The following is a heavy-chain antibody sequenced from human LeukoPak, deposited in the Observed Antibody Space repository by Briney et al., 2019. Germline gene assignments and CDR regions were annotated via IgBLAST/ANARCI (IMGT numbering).Heavy chain of an antibody. Sequence: SMKDTWMASGYAIATLGISWVPQAPGTELVKMIRMSDYNGNTNYAQKLQGRVTMTTDTSTSTAYMELRSLRSDDTAVYYCASRTFYCSSTSCYDAFDIWGQGTMVTVSS. CDR1: GYAIATLG. V-gene: IGHV1-18*01. D-gene: IGHD2-2*01. J-gene: IGHJ3*02. CDR3: ASRTFYCSSTSCYDAFDI. CDR2: MSDYNGNT.